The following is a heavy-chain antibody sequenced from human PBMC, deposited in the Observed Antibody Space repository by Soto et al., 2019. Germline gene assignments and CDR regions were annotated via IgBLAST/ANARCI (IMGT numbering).Heavy chain of an antibody. CDR2: IYYSGST. Sequence: QLQLQESGPGLVKPSETLSLTCTVSGGSISSSSYYWGWIRQPPGKGLEWIGSIYYSGSTYYNPSLKSRVTISVYTSKNQFSLKLSSVTAADTAVYYCARLFPRVVPAAIYFDYWGQGTLVTVSS. J-gene: IGHJ4*02. CDR1: GGSISSSSYY. CDR3: ARLFPRVVPAAIYFDY. D-gene: IGHD2-2*01. V-gene: IGHV4-39*01.